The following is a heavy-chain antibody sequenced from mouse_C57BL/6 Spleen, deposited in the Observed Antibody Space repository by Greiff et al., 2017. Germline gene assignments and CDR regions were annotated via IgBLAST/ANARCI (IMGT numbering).Heavy chain of an antibody. CDR3: ARPYDYFHWYFDV. CDR1: GYTFTDYN. V-gene: IGHV1-18*01. Sequence: EVKLVESGPELVKPGASVKIPCKASGYTFTDYNMDWVKQSHGKSLEWIGDINPNNGGTIYNQKFKGKATLTVDKSSSTAYMELRSLTSEDTAVYYCARPYDYFHWYFDVWGTGTTVTVSS. J-gene: IGHJ1*03. D-gene: IGHD2-4*01. CDR2: INPNNGGT.